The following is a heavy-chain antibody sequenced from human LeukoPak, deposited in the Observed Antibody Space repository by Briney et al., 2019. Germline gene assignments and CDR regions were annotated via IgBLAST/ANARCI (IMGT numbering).Heavy chain of an antibody. CDR2: ITNDGTT. D-gene: IGHD5-24*01. CDR3: SWMATFFTVDS. J-gene: IGHJ4*02. V-gene: IGHV3-15*01. CDR1: GLTFSNAW. Sequence: GGSLRLSCAVSGLTFSNAWMSWVRQAPGKGLEWVGRITNDGTTDYAAPVKGRFIISRDNSKSTIYLQMNSLKVEDTAVYYCSWMATFFTVDSWGLGTPVTVSS.